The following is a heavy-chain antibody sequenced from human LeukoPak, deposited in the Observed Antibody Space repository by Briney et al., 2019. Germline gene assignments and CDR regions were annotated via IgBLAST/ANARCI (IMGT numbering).Heavy chain of an antibody. Sequence: SETLSLTCAVSGGSISSGGYSWSWIRQPPGKGLEWIGYIYHSGSTYYNPSLKSRVTISVDRSKNQFSLKLSSVTAADTAVYYCARDEYYYDSRGYSYYFDYWGQGTLVTVSS. D-gene: IGHD3-22*01. V-gene: IGHV4-30-2*01. CDR2: IYHSGST. CDR1: GGSISSGGYS. CDR3: ARDEYYYDSRGYSYYFDY. J-gene: IGHJ4*02.